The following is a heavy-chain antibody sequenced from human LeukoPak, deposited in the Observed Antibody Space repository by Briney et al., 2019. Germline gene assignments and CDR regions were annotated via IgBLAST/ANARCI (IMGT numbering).Heavy chain of an antibody. D-gene: IGHD2-2*01. CDR1: GFTFSSYS. V-gene: IGHV3-21*01. CDR3: AREGGYCSSTSCVGAFDI. J-gene: IGHJ3*02. CDR2: ISSSSSYI. Sequence: GGSLRLSCAASGFTFSSYSMNWVRQAPGKGLEWVSSISSSSSYIYYADSVKGRFTISRDNAKNSLYLQMNSLRAEDTAVYYCAREGGYCSSTSCVGAFDIWGQGTMVTVSS.